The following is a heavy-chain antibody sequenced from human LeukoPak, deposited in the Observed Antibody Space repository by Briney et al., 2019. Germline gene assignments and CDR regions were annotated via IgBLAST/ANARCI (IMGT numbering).Heavy chain of an antibody. D-gene: IGHD3-22*01. J-gene: IGHJ3*02. Sequence: GASVKVSCKASGGTFSSYAIIWVRQAPGQGLEWMGWISAYNGNTNYAQKLQGRVTMTTDTSTSTAYMELRSLRSDDTAVYYCARDRPLPSTMIVDDAFDIWGQGTMVTVSS. V-gene: IGHV1-18*01. CDR3: ARDRPLPSTMIVDDAFDI. CDR1: GGTFSSYA. CDR2: ISAYNGNT.